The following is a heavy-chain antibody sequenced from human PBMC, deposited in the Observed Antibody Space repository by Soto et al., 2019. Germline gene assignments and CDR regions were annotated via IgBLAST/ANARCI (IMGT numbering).Heavy chain of an antibody. D-gene: IGHD3-9*01. V-gene: IGHV3-30*03. Sequence: QLVESGGGVVQPGNSLRLSCAASGFIFSNYAMHWVRQAPGKGLEWVALISYDGRYIYYADSVKGRFAISRDNSKKTVELLMNSLRREDTAVYYCARDVTDYVLDVWGQGTTVNVSS. CDR1: GFIFSNYA. CDR3: ARDVTDYVLDV. J-gene: IGHJ6*02. CDR2: ISYDGRYI.